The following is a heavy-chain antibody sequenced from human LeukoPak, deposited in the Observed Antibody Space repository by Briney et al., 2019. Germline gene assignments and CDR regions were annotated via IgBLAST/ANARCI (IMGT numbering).Heavy chain of an antibody. J-gene: IGHJ6*02. V-gene: IGHV4-59*06. Sequence: PSETLSLTCTVSGGSISRYYWSWIRQHPGKGLEWIGYIYYSGSTYYNPSLKSRVTISVDTSKNQFSLKLSSVTAADTAVYYCARAYGSGSPSADVWGQGATVTVSS. CDR3: ARAYGSGSPSADV. CDR1: GGSISRYY. CDR2: IYYSGST. D-gene: IGHD3-10*01.